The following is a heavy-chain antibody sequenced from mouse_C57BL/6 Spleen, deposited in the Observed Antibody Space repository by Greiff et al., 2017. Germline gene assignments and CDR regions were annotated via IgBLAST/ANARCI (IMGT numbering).Heavy chain of an antibody. Sequence: DVHLVESGGDLVKPGGSLKLSCAASGFTFSSYGMSWVRQTPDKRLEWVATISSGGSYTYYPDSVKGRFTISRDNAKNTLYLQMSSLKSEDTAMYYCASLQGRSYYFDYWGQGTTLTVSS. J-gene: IGHJ2*01. CDR1: GFTFSSYG. CDR2: ISSGGSYT. CDR3: ASLQGRSYYFDY. V-gene: IGHV5-6*01. D-gene: IGHD3-3*01.